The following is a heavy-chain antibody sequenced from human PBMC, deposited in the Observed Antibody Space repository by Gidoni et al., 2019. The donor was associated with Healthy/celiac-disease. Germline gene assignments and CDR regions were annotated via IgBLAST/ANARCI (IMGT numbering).Heavy chain of an antibody. Sequence: EVQLVESGGGVVQPGGSLRLSCAASGFPFDDYAMHWVRQAPGKGLEWVSLISGDGGSTYYADSVKGRFTISRDNSKNSLYLQMNSLRTEDTALYYCAKDFLKAYYYDSSGYFANPRVENYFDYWGQGTLVTVSS. CDR2: ISGDGGST. CDR3: AKDFLKAYYYDSSGYFANPRVENYFDY. V-gene: IGHV3-43*02. D-gene: IGHD3-22*01. CDR1: GFPFDDYA. J-gene: IGHJ4*02.